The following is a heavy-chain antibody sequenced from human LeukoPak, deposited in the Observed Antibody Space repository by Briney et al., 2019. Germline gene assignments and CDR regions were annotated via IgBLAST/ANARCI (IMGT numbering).Heavy chain of an antibody. CDR2: IYSGGST. CDR1: GFTVSSNY. J-gene: IGHJ6*02. Sequence: GGSLRLSCAASGFTVSSNYMSWVRQAPGKGLEWVSVIYSGGSTYYAASVKGRFTISRDNSKNTLYLQMNSLRAADTAVYYCARDAPPDYFGIDVWGQGTTVSVSS. CDR3: ARDAPPDYFGIDV. V-gene: IGHV3-53*01.